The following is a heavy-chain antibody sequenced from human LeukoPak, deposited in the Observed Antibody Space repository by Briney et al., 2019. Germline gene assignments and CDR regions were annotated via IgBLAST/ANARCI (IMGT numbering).Heavy chain of an antibody. J-gene: IGHJ4*02. CDR1: GGSISSGSYY. V-gene: IGHV4-61*02. Sequence: PSETLSLTCTVSGGSISSGSYYWSWIRQPAGKGLEWIGRIYTSGSTNYNPSLKSRVTISVDTSKNQFSLKLSSVTAADTAVYYCARDGGYDYVWGSYRRYFDYWGQGTLVTVSS. CDR2: IYTSGST. CDR3: ARDGGYDYVWGSYRRYFDY. D-gene: IGHD3-16*02.